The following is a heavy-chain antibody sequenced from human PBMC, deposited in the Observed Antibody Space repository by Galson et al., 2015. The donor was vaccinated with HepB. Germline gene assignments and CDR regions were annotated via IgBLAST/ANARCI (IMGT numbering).Heavy chain of an antibody. D-gene: IGHD2-2*01. CDR2: ISYNGSNK. CDR1: GFTFSSYV. V-gene: IGHV3-30-3*01. CDR3: ARAGYCSSTSPSGGSCYSYAFDI. Sequence: SLRLSCAASGFTFSSYVMLWVRQAPGKGLEWVAVISYNGSNKYYADSVKGRFTISRDNSKNTLYLQMNSLRAEDTAVYYCARAGYCSSTSPSGGSCYSYAFDIWGQGTMVTVSS. J-gene: IGHJ3*02.